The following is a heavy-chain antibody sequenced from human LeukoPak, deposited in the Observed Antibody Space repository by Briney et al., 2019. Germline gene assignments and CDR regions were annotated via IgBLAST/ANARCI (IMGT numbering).Heavy chain of an antibody. CDR2: ISWNSGSI. Sequence: GRSLRLSCAASGFTFDDYAMHWVRQAPGKGLEWVSGISWNSGSIGYADSVKGRFNISRDNAKNSLYLQMNSLRAEDTALYYCAKDMGVVTPSYYYYGMDVWGQGTTVTVSS. D-gene: IGHD4-23*01. CDR1: GFTFDDYA. CDR3: AKDMGVVTPSYYYYGMDV. J-gene: IGHJ6*02. V-gene: IGHV3-9*01.